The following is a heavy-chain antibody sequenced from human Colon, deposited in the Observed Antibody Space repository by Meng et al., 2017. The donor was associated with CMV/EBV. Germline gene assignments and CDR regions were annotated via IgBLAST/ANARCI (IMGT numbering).Heavy chain of an antibody. CDR2: IYNSGSA. D-gene: IGHD3-10*02. CDR1: GGSFTSNSYF. J-gene: IGHJ4*02. Sequence: QLHLEESGPGLVKPSETPSLTCTVSGGSFTSNSYFWGWIRQPPGKGLEYIGSIYNSGSAYYNPSLKSRVTISLDTSKNQFSLKLSSVTAADTAMYYCARVVLNFFDCWGQGTLVTVSS. V-gene: IGHV4-39*07. CDR3: ARVVLNFFDC.